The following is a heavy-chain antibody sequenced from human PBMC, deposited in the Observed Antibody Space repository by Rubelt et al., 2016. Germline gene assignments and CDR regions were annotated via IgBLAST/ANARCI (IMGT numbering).Heavy chain of an antibody. D-gene: IGHD3-16*01. CDR3: AGGGMRVKVDY. J-gene: IGHJ4*02. CDR1: GYTFTGYY. Sequence: QVQLVQSGAEVKKPGASVKVSCKASGYTFTGYYIHWVRQAPGQGLEWMGRINPNSGGTNYAQKFQGRVTMTRDTSTSTAYMGLSSLTSDDSAVYYCAGGGMRVKVDYGGQGTLVTVSS. CDR2: INPNSGGT. V-gene: IGHV1-2*06.